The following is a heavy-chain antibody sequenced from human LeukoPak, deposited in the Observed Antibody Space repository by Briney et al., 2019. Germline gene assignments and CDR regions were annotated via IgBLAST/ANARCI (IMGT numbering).Heavy chain of an antibody. CDR1: GGSISSHY. Sequence: SETLSLTCTVSGGSISSHYWSWIRQPPGKGLEWIGYIYYSGSTNYNPSLKSRVTISVDTSKNQFSLKLSSVTAADTAVYYCARGDYGSGSYYYYYYMDVWGKGPRSPSP. D-gene: IGHD3-10*01. J-gene: IGHJ6*03. CDR3: ARGDYGSGSYYYYYYMDV. CDR2: IYYSGST. V-gene: IGHV4-59*11.